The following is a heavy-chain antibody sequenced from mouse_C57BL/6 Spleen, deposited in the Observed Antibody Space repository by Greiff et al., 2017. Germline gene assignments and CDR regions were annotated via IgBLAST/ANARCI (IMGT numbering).Heavy chain of an antibody. Sequence: EVHLVESGPELVKPGASVKMSCKASGYTFTDYNMHWVKQSHGKSLEWIGYINPNNGGTSYNQKFKGKATLTVNKSSSTAYMELRSLTSEDSAVYYCARPPNWVSYYFDYWGQGTTLTVSS. CDR3: ARPPNWVSYYFDY. CDR2: INPNNGGT. CDR1: GYTFTDYN. J-gene: IGHJ2*01. D-gene: IGHD4-1*02. V-gene: IGHV1-22*01.